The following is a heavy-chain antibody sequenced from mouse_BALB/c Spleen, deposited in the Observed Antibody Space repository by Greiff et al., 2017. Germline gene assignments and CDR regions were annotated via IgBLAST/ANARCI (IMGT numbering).Heavy chain of an antibody. CDR3: AREGGYGRPLDY. J-gene: IGHJ2*01. CDR2: ISSGGSYT. D-gene: IGHD2-10*02. V-gene: IGHV5-9-4*01. Sequence: EVMLVESGGGLVKPGGSLKLSCAASGFTFSSYAMSWVRQSPEKRLEWVAEISSGGSYTYYPDTVTGRFTISRDNAKNTLYLEMSSLRSEDTAMYYCAREGGYGRPLDYWGQGTTLTVSS. CDR1: GFTFSSYA.